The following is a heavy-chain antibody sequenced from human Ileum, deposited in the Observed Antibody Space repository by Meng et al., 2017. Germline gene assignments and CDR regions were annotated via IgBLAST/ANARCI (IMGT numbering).Heavy chain of an antibody. CDR1: GFTFNTYA. CDR3: VTTYSGRDYYKGMAV. D-gene: IGHD1-26*01. CDR2: IVSDGSGA. J-gene: IGHJ6*02. Sequence: GGSLRLSCAVSGFTFNTYAMSWFRQAPGKGPEWVSTIVSDGSGAYYGDSVKGRFTISRDNFKNTLSLQMDSLRAEDTARYYCVTTYSGRDYYKGMAVWGQGTTVTVSS. V-gene: IGHV3-23*01.